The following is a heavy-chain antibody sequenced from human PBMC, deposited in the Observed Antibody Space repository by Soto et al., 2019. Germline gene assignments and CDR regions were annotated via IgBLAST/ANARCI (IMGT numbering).Heavy chain of an antibody. D-gene: IGHD6-13*01. CDR3: ARGQGIPSSSWANYYYGMDV. CDR2: INHSGST. V-gene: IGHV4-34*01. CDR1: GGSFSGYY. Sequence: NPSETLSLTCAVYGGSFSGYYWSWIRQPPGKGLEWIGEINHSGSTNYNPSLKSRVTISVDTSKNQFSLKLSSVTAADTAVYYCARGQGIPSSSWANYYYGMDVWGQGTTVTVSS. J-gene: IGHJ6*02.